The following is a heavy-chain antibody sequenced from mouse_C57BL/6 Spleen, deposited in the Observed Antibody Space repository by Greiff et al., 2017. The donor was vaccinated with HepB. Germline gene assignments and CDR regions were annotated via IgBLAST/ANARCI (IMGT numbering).Heavy chain of an antibody. J-gene: IGHJ2*01. V-gene: IGHV1-82*01. Sequence: VQLQQSGPELVKPGASVKISCKASGYAFSSSWMNWVKQRPGKGLEWIGRIYPGDGDTNYNGKFKGKATLTADKSSSTAYMQLSSLTSEDSAVYFCAREEGIYYYGSSPFDYWGQGTTLTVSS. CDR2: IYPGDGDT. CDR1: GYAFSSSW. D-gene: IGHD1-1*01. CDR3: AREEGIYYYGSSPFDY.